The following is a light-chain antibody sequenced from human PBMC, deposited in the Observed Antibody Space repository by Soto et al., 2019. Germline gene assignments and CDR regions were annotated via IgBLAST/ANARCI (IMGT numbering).Light chain of an antibody. V-gene: IGKV3-11*01. CDR1: QTVNSEY. CDR3: QQRSNWL. J-gene: IGKJ3*01. Sequence: EIVMTQSPSTLSVSPGERGTLPCGASQTVNSEYLAWLPQSPDQAPSPLLYDASNRATGIPARFSGSGSGIDFTLTISNLEPEDFAIYYCQQRSNWLFGPGTKVDI. CDR2: DAS.